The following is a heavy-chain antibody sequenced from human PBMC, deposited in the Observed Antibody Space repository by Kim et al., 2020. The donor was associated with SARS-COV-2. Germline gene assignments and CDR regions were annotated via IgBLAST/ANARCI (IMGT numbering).Heavy chain of an antibody. J-gene: IGHJ4*02. V-gene: IGHV3-48*03. D-gene: IGHD6-13*01. CDR1: GFTFSSYE. CDR3: ASSGYSSSWYLPPFDY. CDR2: ISSSGSTI. Sequence: GGSLRLSCAASGFTFSSYEMNWVRQAPGKGLEWVSYISSSGSTIYYADSVKGRFTISRDNAKNSLYLQMNSLRAEDTAVYYCASSGYSSSWYLPPFDYWGQGTLVTVSS.